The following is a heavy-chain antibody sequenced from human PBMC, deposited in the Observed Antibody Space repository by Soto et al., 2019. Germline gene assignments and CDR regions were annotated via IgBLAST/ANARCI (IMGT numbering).Heavy chain of an antibody. CDR1: GYKFIDYW. CDR2: IYPGDFDI. J-gene: IGHJ4*01. D-gene: IGHD3-22*01. Sequence: PGESLKISCKGFGYKFIDYWIGWVRQVPGKGLEWMGIIYPGDFDIRYGPSFRGQVTISADKSLTTAYLQWSSLKASDTAMYYCVRSNGGEYYNSREYYHSYWGHGTLVTVSS. V-gene: IGHV5-51*01. CDR3: VRSNGGEYYNSREYYHSY.